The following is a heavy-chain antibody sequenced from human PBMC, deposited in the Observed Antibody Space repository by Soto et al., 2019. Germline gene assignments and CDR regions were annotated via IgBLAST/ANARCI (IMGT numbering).Heavy chain of an antibody. CDR3: ARGRITIFGVGYYYYGMDV. Sequence: GASVKVSCKASGGTFSSYAISWVRQAPGQGLEWMGGIIPIFGTANYAQKFQGRVTITADKSTNTAYMELSSLRSEDTAVYYCARGRITIFGVGYYYYGMDVWGQGTTVTVSS. V-gene: IGHV1-69*06. D-gene: IGHD3-3*01. CDR2: IIPIFGTA. CDR1: GGTFSSYA. J-gene: IGHJ6*02.